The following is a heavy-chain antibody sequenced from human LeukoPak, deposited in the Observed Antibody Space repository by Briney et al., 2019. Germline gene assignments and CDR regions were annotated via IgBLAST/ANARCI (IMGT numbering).Heavy chain of an antibody. V-gene: IGHV1-8*01. CDR2: MNPNSGNT. J-gene: IGHJ4*02. Sequence: EASVKVSCKASGYTFTSYDINWVRQATGQGLEWMGWMNPNSGNTGYAQKFQGRVTMTRNTSISTAYMELSSLRSEDTAVYYCARDWGYLNYFDYWGQGTLVTVSS. CDR1: GYTFTSYD. CDR3: ARDWGYLNYFDY. D-gene: IGHD3-16*01.